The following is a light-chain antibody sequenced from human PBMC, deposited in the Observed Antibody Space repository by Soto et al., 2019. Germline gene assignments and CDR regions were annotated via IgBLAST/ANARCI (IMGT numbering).Light chain of an antibody. V-gene: IGLV2-14*01. CDR2: DVT. CDR3: SSYTSSSPYV. Sequence: QSALTQPASVSGSPGQSITISCTGNSSDVGGYKYVSWYQQHPDKAPKLIIYDVTNRPSGISNRFSGSKSGNTASLTISGLQAEDEADYYCSSYTSSSPYVFGTGTKVTVL. J-gene: IGLJ1*01. CDR1: SSDVGGYKY.